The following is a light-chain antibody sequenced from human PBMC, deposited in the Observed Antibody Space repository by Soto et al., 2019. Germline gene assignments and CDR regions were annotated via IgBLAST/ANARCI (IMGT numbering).Light chain of an antibody. Sequence: QSVLTQPPSVSGAPGQRVTISCTGSSSNIGAGYDVHWYQQLPGTAPKLLIYNNSNRPSGVPDRFSGSKSGTSASLAITGLQAEDEADYYCQSYDCSLSGVVFGGGTKVTVL. V-gene: IGLV1-40*01. CDR3: QSYDCSLSGVV. CDR1: SSNIGAGYD. CDR2: NNS. J-gene: IGLJ2*01.